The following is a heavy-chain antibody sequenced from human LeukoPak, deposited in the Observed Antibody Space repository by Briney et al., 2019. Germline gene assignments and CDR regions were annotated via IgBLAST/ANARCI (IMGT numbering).Heavy chain of an antibody. CDR3: ASKDNYYDSSGYLSYFDY. Sequence: SVKVSCKASGGTFSSYAISWVRQAPGQGLEWMGGIIPIFGTANYAQKFQGRVTITTDESTSIAYMELSSPRSEHTTVYYCASKDNYYDSSGYLSYFDYWGQGTLVTVSS. CDR2: IIPIFGTA. D-gene: IGHD3-22*01. V-gene: IGHV1-69*05. CDR1: GGTFSSYA. J-gene: IGHJ4*02.